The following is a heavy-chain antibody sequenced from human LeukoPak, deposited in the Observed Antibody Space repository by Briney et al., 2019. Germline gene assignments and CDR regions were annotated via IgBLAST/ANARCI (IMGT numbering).Heavy chain of an antibody. V-gene: IGHV3-53*01. Sequence: GGSLRLSCEASGFSFTNAWMNWVRLAPGKGLEWVSVIYSGGSTYYADSVKGRFTISRDNSKNTLYLQMNSLRAEDTAVYYCARETHYYMDVWGKGTTVTVSS. CDR2: IYSGGST. CDR3: ARETHYYMDV. CDR1: GFSFTNAW. J-gene: IGHJ6*03.